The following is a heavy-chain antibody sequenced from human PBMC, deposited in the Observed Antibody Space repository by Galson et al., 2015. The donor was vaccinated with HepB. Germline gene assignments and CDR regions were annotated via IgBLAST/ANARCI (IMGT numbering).Heavy chain of an antibody. J-gene: IGHJ6*02. CDR3: ARENQQLGSYYYYYGMDV. CDR1: GGTFSSYT. Sequence: SVKVSCKASGGTFSSYTISWVRQAPGQGLEWMGRIIPILGIANYAQKFQGRVTITADKSTSTAYMELSSLRSEDTAVYYCARENQQLGSYYYYYGMDVWGRGTTVTVSS. CDR2: IIPILGIA. D-gene: IGHD6-13*01. V-gene: IGHV1-69*04.